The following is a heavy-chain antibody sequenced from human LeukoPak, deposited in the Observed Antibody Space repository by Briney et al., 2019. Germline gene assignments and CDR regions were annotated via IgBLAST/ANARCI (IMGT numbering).Heavy chain of an antibody. D-gene: IGHD3-10*01. J-gene: IGHJ4*02. CDR3: ARVPHYYFGYGYFDS. V-gene: IGHV4-39*07. CDR1: GGSFSSSSYY. Sequence: RSSETLSLTCTVSGGSFSSSSYYWGWIRQPPGKGLEWIGSMYYSGSTYYNPSLKSRVSISVDTSKKQFSLTLTSMTAADTAVYYCARVPHYYFGYGYFDSWGQGTLVTVSS. CDR2: MYYSGST.